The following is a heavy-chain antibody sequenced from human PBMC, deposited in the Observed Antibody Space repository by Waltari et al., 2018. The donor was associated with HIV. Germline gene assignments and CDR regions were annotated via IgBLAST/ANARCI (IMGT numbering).Heavy chain of an antibody. CDR2: MNPNSGNT. D-gene: IGHD3-9*01. V-gene: IGHV1-8*01. Sequence: QVQLVQSGAEVNKPRASVKVSCKAYGYTLTSYDINWVRQATGQGLEWLGWMNPNSGNTGYAQKCQGRVTMTRNTSISTAYRELSSLRSEDTAVYYCARRILTGYNYYYYGMDVWGQGTTVTVSS. J-gene: IGHJ6*02. CDR1: GYTLTSYD. CDR3: ARRILTGYNYYYYGMDV.